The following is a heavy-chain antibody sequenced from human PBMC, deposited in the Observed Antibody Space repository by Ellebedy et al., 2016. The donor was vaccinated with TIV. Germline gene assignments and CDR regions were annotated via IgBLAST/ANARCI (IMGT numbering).Heavy chain of an antibody. CDR1: GFTFSSYA. CDR3: ASGDYVWGNGFDY. J-gene: IGHJ4*02. V-gene: IGHV3-30-3*01. Sequence: GESLKISCAASGFTFSSYAMHWVRQAPGKGLEWVAVISYDGSNKYYADSVKGRFTISRDNSKNTLYLQMNSLRAEDTAVYYCASGDYVWGNGFDYWGQGTLVTVSS. CDR2: ISYDGSNK. D-gene: IGHD3-16*01.